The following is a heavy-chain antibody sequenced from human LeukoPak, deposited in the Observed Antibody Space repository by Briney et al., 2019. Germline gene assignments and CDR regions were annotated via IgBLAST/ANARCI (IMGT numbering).Heavy chain of an antibody. J-gene: IGHJ3*02. CDR2: IYHSGNT. CDR3: ARVLSRDYYDSSGYVHDAFDI. D-gene: IGHD3-22*01. V-gene: IGHV4-30-2*01. Sequence: PSETLSLTCTVSGRSISSGGYYWSWIRQPPGKGLEWIGYIYHSGNTYHNPSLKSRVTISVDRSKNQFSLKLSSVTAADTAVYYCARVLSRDYYDSSGYVHDAFDIWGQGTMVTVSS. CDR1: GRSISSGGYY.